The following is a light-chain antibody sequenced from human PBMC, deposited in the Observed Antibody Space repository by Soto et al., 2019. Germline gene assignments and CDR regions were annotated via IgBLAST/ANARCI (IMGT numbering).Light chain of an antibody. J-gene: IGLJ2*01. V-gene: IGLV1-44*01. CDR2: SDY. Sequence: QSVLTQSPSASGTPGQRVTISCSGSSSNIGRNTVNWYQQLPGTAPKLLIYSDYQRPSGVPDRFSGSQSGTSASLAISGLQSEDEADYYCAAWDDSLNGVVFGGGTKLTVL. CDR1: SSNIGRNT. CDR3: AAWDDSLNGVV.